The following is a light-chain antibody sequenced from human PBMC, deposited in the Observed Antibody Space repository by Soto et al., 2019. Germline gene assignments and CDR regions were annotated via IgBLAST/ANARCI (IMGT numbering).Light chain of an antibody. J-gene: IGKJ2*01. CDR2: GAS. CDR3: HQTNSLPYT. Sequence: EIQMTQSPSFVSASVGDRVTITCRASQDVKTWLAWFQQEPGKAPKLLIFGASTLQTGVSSRFSGSGSGTDFTLTSSSLQPEVSAMYFCHQTNSLPYTFGQGTKLEIK. V-gene: IGKV1-12*01. CDR1: QDVKTW.